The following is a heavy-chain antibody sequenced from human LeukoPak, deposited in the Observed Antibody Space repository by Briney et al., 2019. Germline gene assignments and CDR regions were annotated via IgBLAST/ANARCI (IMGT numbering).Heavy chain of an antibody. J-gene: IGHJ4*02. CDR1: GGSISSYY. Sequence: SETLSLTCTVSGGSISSYYWSWIRQPPGKGLEWIGYIYTSGSTNYNPSLTSRVTISVDTSKNQFSLKLSCVTAADTAVYYCARESFGGPPLVHSGQGTLVTLSS. D-gene: IGHD2-15*01. V-gene: IGHV4-59*01. CDR2: IYTSGST. CDR3: ARESFGGPPLVH.